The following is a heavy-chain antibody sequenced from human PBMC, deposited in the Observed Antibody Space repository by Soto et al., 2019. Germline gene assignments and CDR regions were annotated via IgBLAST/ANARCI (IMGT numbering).Heavy chain of an antibody. CDR1: GGSISSGDYY. D-gene: IGHD5-18*01. V-gene: IGHV4-30-4*01. CDR3: ASTSYGYTFYDS. CDR2: IYYSGST. J-gene: IGHJ4*02. Sequence: QVQLQESGPGLVKPSQTLSLTCTVSGGSISSGDYYWSWIRQPPGKGLEWIGYIYYSGSTYYNPSLKSRFTKSVDTSKNQFSLKLSSVTAADPAVYYCASTSYGYTFYDSWGQGTLVTVSS.